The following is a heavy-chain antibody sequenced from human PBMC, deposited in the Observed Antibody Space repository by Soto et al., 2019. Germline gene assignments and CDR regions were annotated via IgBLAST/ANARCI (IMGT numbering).Heavy chain of an antibody. D-gene: IGHD2-15*01. J-gene: IGHJ6*02. CDR3: ADLVGADTGMDV. CDR1: GGTFSSNT. Sequence: QVQLVQSGAEVKKPGSSVTVSCKASGGTFSSNTISWVRQSPGQGLEWMGRIITILGIANYAHKFPGRVTITADKSTSTADMELSILISEDTDVDYCADLVGADTGMDVWGQGTTVTVSS. CDR2: IITILGIA. V-gene: IGHV1-69*02.